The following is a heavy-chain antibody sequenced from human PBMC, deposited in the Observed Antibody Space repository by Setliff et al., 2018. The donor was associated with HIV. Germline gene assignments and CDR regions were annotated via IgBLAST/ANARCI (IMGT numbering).Heavy chain of an antibody. CDR1: GFTFSSYA. V-gene: IGHV3-23*01. CDR3: VILSSVTAADTAVYYCARHGTYEAHYSYMDV. CDR2: LSGNGGST. J-gene: IGHJ6*03. Sequence: GGSLRLSCAASGFTFSSYAMTWVRQAPGKGLQWVSSLSGNGGSTYYADSLKGRFTISRNNSKNEVSLQMNSLRAEDTAIYYCVILSSVTAADTAVYYCARHGTYEAHYSYMDVWGKGTTVTVSS. D-gene: IGHD3-10*01.